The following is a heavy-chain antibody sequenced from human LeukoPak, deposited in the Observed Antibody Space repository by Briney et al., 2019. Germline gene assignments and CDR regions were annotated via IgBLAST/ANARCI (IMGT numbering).Heavy chain of an antibody. D-gene: IGHD2-2*01. J-gene: IGHJ4*02. CDR3: ARHWRYCSSTSCYYYFDY. CDR2: IYYSGST. CDR1: GGSISSYY. Sequence: SEILSLTCTVSGGSISSYYWSWIRQPPGKGLEWIGYIYYSGSTNYNPSLKSRVTISVDTSKNQFSLKLSSVTAADTAVYYCARHWRYCSSTSCYYYFDYWGQGTLVTVSS. V-gene: IGHV4-59*08.